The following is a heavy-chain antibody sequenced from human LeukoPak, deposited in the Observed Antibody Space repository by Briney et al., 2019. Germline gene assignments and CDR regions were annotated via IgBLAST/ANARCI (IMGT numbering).Heavy chain of an antibody. CDR2: ISSSSSYI. J-gene: IGHJ4*02. D-gene: IGHD5-18*01. V-gene: IGHV3-21*01. CDR3: AREPDTAMVDPFDY. Sequence: GGSLRLSCAASGFTFSSYSMNWVRQAPGKRLEWVSSISSSSSYIYYADSVKGRFTISRDNAKNSLYLQMNSLRAEDTAVYYCAREPDTAMVDPFDYWGQGTLVTVSS. CDR1: GFTFSSYS.